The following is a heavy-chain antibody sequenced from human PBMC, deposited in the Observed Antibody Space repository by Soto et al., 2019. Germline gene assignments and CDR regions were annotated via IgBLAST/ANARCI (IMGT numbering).Heavy chain of an antibody. CDR3: AAVNRVVTAMNDY. J-gene: IGHJ4*02. CDR2: IVVGSGNT. V-gene: IGHV1-58*01. D-gene: IGHD2-21*02. CDR1: GFTFTSSA. Sequence: QMQLVQSVPEVKKPGTSVKVSCKASGFTFTSSAVQWVRQARGQRLEWIGWIVVGSGNTNYAQKFQERVTITRDMSTSTAYMELSSLRSEETAVYYCAAVNRVVTAMNDYWCQGTLVTVSS.